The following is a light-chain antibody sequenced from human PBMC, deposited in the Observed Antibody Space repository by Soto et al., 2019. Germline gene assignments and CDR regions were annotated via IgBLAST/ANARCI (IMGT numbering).Light chain of an antibody. CDR3: QKSYSTPIT. J-gene: IGKJ2*01. CDR2: AAS. CDR1: QSISSY. V-gene: IGKV1-39*01. Sequence: DIQMTQSPSSLSASVGDRVTITCRASQSISSYLNWYQQKPGKAPKLLIYAASSLQSGVPSRFSVSGSGTDFTLTISILQPEDFATYYCQKSYSTPITFEQGTKLEIK.